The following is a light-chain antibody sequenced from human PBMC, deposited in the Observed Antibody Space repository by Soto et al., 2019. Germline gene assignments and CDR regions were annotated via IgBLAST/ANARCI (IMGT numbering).Light chain of an antibody. V-gene: IGKV1-5*01. CDR1: QNINTW. Sequence: DIQMTQSPSTLSASIGDRITITCRASQNINTWLAWYQQKPGRAPKVLIYDASSLESGVPSRISGSGSGTGFILTISSLQLDDFATYYCHQYYGYPYTFGQGTKLEIK. CDR3: HQYYGYPYT. CDR2: DAS. J-gene: IGKJ2*01.